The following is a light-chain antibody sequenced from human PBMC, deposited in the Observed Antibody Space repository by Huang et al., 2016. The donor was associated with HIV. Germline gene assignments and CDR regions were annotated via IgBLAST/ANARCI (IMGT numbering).Light chain of an antibody. V-gene: IGKV1-NL1*01. CDR2: GAS. CDR1: QGISNS. CDR3: QQYFSALWT. Sequence: DIQMTQSPSSLSASVADSVTITCRASQGISNSLAWYQQKTGKAPKLLVSGASKLERWVPSRFSGSGSGTDYTLTISSLQPEDFATYYCQQYFSALWTFGQGTKV. J-gene: IGKJ1*01.